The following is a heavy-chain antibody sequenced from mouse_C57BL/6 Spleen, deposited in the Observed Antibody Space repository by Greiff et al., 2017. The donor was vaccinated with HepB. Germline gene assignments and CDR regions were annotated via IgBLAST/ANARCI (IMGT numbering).Heavy chain of an antibody. J-gene: IGHJ3*01. D-gene: IGHD2-4*01. CDR3: ARRGNYDYGFAY. CDR1: GYTFTSYW. Sequence: QVQLQQPGAELVMPGASVKLSCKASGYTFTSYWMHWVKQRPGQGLEWIGEIDPSDSYTNYNQKFKGKSTLTVDKYSSTAYMQLSSLTSEDSAVYYCARRGNYDYGFAYWGQGTLVTVSA. V-gene: IGHV1-69*01. CDR2: IDPSDSYT.